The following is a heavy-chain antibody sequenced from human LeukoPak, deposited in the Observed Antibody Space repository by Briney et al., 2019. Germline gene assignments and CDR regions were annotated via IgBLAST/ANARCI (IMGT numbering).Heavy chain of an antibody. CDR3: ARDPYSGSDEAGFDY. CDR1: GFIFSSYA. D-gene: IGHD1-26*01. J-gene: IGHJ4*02. V-gene: IGHV3-30*04. CDR2: ISYDGSDI. Sequence: GGSLRLSCTGSGFIFSSYAIHWVRQAPGKGLEWVAVISYDGSDIYYADSVKGRFTISRDNSKNTLYLEMDSLRNDDTAVYYCARDPYSGSDEAGFDYWGQGTLVTVSS.